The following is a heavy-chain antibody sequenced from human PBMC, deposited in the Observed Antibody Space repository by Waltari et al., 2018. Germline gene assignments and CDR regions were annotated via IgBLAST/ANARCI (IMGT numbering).Heavy chain of an antibody. J-gene: IGHJ4*02. D-gene: IGHD3-3*01. CDR3: ASPIFGGVNTGGPFDY. V-gene: IGHV4-38-2*01. CDR2: IYHRGSA. Sequence: QVQLQESGPGLVKPSETLSLTCAVSGYSISSGYYWGWIRRPPGKGREWIGGIYHRGSADYNPCPKSRVTTSVDTSKSQFSLKLSSVTASDRAVYYCASPIFGGVNTGGPFDYWGQGTLVTVSS. CDR1: GYSISSGYY.